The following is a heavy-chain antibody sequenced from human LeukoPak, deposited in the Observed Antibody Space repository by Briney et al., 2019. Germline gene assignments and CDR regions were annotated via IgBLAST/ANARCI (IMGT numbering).Heavy chain of an antibody. CDR1: GGSISSYY. J-gene: IGHJ6*02. V-gene: IGHV4-4*07. Sequence: SETLSLTCTVSGGSISSYYWSWIRQPAGKGLKWIGRIYTSGSTNYNPSLKSRVTMSVDTSKNQFSLKLSSVTAADTAVYYCARESYYYYGMDVWGQGTTVTVSS. CDR2: IYTSGST. CDR3: ARESYYYYGMDV.